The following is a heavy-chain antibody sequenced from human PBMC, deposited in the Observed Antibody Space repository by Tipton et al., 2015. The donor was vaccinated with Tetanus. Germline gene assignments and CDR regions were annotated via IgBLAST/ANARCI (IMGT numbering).Heavy chain of an antibody. CDR1: GGSISSYY. CDR2: VHYSGST. D-gene: IGHD3-3*01. Sequence: TLSLTCTVSGGSISSYYWTWTRQPPGRGLEWIGYVHYSGSTNYSPSLRSRVTLSVDTSKNQFSLKLSSVTAADTAVYYCARAYDFWSGHLDFWGQGTLVTVSS. J-gene: IGHJ4*02. V-gene: IGHV4-59*01. CDR3: ARAYDFWSGHLDF.